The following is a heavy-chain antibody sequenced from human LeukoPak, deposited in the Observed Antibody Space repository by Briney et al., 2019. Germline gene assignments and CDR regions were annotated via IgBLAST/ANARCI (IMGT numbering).Heavy chain of an antibody. CDR3: APRGWYFDY. Sequence: GGSLRLSCAASGFTVSSNYMSWVRQAPGKGLEWVSLIYSTGSTYYADSVRGRFTISRDNSKNTLYLQMNSLRAEDTAVCYCAPRGWYFDYWGQGTLVTVSS. J-gene: IGHJ4*02. CDR2: IYSTGST. V-gene: IGHV3-53*01. CDR1: GFTVSSNY.